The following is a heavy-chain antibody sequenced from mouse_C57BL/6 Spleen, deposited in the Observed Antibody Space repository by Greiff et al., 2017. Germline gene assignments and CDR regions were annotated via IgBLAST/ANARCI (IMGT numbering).Heavy chain of an antibody. CDR2: ISSGSSTI. CDR1: GFTFSDYG. V-gene: IGHV5-17*01. CDR3: ARGTVVAFDY. Sequence: EVKVVESGGGLVKPGGSLKLSCAASGFTFSDYGMHWVRPAPEKGLEWVAYISSGSSTIYYADTVKGRFTISRDNAKNTLFLQMTSLRSEDTAMYYCARGTVVAFDYWGQGTTLTVSS. J-gene: IGHJ2*01. D-gene: IGHD1-1*01.